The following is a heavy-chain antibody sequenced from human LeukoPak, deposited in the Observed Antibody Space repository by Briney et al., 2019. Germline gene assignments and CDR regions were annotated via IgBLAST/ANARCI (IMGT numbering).Heavy chain of an antibody. V-gene: IGHV3-74*01. D-gene: IGHD4-23*01. CDR1: GFTFSSYW. CDR3: ARGRPHGNDY. J-gene: IGHJ4*02. CDR2: IASDGSST. Sequence: GGSLRLSCAASGFTFSSYWMNWVRHAPGKGLAWVSRIASDGSSTTYADSVKGRFSISRDNAKNTLYLQMNSLRVEDTAVYYCARGRPHGNDYWGQGTLVTVSS.